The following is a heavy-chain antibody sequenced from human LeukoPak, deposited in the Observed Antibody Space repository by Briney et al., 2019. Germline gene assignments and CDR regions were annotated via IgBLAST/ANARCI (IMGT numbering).Heavy chain of an antibody. CDR3: AREDCSSTSCPDY. V-gene: IGHV3-30-3*01. CDR1: GFTFSSYA. CDR2: ISYDGSNK. D-gene: IGHD2-2*01. J-gene: IGHJ4*02. Sequence: PGGSLRLSCAASGFTFSSYAMHWVRQAPGKGLEWEAVISYDGSNKYYADSVKGRFTISRDNSKNTLYLQMNSLRAEDTAVYYCAREDCSSTSCPDYWGQGTLVTVSS.